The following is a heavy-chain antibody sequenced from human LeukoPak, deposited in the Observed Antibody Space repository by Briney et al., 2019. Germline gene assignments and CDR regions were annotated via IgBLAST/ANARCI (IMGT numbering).Heavy chain of an antibody. CDR2: IYYSGST. CDR3: ARERRYYYDSSGPGYFDY. D-gene: IGHD3-22*01. J-gene: IGHJ4*02. V-gene: IGHV4-59*12. Sequence: PSETLSLTCTVSGGSISSYYWGWIHQPPGKGLEWIGSIYYSGSTNYNPSLESRLTMSVDTSKNQFSLKLSSVTAADTAVYYCARERRYYYDSSGPGYFDYWGQGTLVTVSS. CDR1: GGSISSYY.